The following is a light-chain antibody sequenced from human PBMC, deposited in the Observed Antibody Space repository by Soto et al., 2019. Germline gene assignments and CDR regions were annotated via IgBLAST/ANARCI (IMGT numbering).Light chain of an antibody. CDR2: GAS. CDR3: QQYGSSPRT. Sequence: EVVLTQSPGTLSLSPGESSTLSCMASQTVSITYLTWYQQKPGQAPRLLIFGASKRATGIPDRFSGSGSGTDFTLTISRLEPEDFAVYYCQQYGSSPRTVGPGTKVEIK. J-gene: IGKJ1*01. V-gene: IGKV3-20*01. CDR1: QTVSITY.